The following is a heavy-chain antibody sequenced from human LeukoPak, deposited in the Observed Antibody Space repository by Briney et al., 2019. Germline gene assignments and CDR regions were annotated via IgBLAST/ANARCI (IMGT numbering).Heavy chain of an antibody. CDR1: GFTFSTYS. CDR3: AKGVVVTANGNWFDP. J-gene: IGHJ5*02. V-gene: IGHV3-7*03. CDR2: INQDGSAE. Sequence: GGSLRLSCAASGFTFSTYSMSWVRQAPGKGLDWVASINQDGSAEYYVDSVRGRFTISRDNAKNSLYLQMNSLRAEDTALYYCAKGVVVTANGNWFDPWGQGTLVTVSS. D-gene: IGHD2-21*02.